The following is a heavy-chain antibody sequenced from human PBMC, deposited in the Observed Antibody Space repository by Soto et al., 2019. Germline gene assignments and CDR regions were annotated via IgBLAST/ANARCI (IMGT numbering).Heavy chain of an antibody. CDR2: ISRTVST. V-gene: IGHV4-61*01. D-gene: IGHD3-3*01. CDR1: GGFVSSGSHY. J-gene: IGHJ3*02. CDR3: ARDRYDDHHSFDACDI. Sequence: PSETLSLTCTVSGGFVSSGSHYWSWILHPPGKGLEWIAYISRTVSTDYNPSLKSRVTISVDMSKNQLSLRLDSVTAADTAVYYCARDRYDDHHSFDACDIWGKGNMVSVSS.